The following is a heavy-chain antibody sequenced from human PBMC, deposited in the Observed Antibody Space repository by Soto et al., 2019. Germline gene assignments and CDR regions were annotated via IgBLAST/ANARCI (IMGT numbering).Heavy chain of an antibody. Sequence: QVQLQESGPGLVKPSQTLSLTCTVSGGSISSGDYYWSWIRQPPGKGLEWIGYIYYSGSTYYNPYLKSRVTISVDTAKNQCSPKLSSVTAAHTAVYYCARERPDGSRLDPWGQGTLVTVSS. J-gene: IGHJ5*02. CDR3: ARERPDGSRLDP. CDR2: IYYSGST. CDR1: GGSISSGDYY. V-gene: IGHV4-30-4*01. D-gene: IGHD6-13*01.